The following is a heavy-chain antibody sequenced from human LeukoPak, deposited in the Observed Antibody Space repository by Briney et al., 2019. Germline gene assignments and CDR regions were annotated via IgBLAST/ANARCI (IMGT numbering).Heavy chain of an antibody. Sequence: SETLSLTCTVSGGSISSSSYYWGWIRQPPGKGLEWIGSIYYSGSTYYNPSLKSRVTISVDTSKNQFSLKLSSVTAADTAVYYCARLSSWFDPWGQGTLVTVSS. CDR2: IYYSGST. CDR3: ARLSSWFDP. J-gene: IGHJ5*02. CDR1: GGSISSSSYY. V-gene: IGHV4-39*01.